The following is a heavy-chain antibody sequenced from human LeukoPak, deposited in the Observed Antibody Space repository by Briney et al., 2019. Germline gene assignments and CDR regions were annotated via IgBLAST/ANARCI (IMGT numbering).Heavy chain of an antibody. CDR2: ISAYNGNT. Sequence: ASVKVSCKASGYTFTSYGISWVRQAPGQGLEWMGWISAYNGNTNYAQKLQGRVTMTTDTSTSTAYTELRSLRSDDTAVYYCARDIGIVGYDSSLNWFDPWGQGTLVTVSS. J-gene: IGHJ5*02. D-gene: IGHD3-22*01. V-gene: IGHV1-18*01. CDR1: GYTFTSYG. CDR3: ARDIGIVGYDSSLNWFDP.